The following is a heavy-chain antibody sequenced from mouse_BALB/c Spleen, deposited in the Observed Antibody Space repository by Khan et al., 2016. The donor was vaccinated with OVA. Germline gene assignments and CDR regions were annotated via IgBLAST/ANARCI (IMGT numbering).Heavy chain of an antibody. D-gene: IGHD1-1*01. CDR3: ERKNYYGYAMDY. CDR1: GYSISSDYA. Sequence: EVELVESGPGLVKPSQSLSLTCTVTGYSISSDYAWDWIRQFPGNKLEWMGYLSYGGSTSYNPSLKSRISITRDTSKNQFFLQLNSVTTEDTATDYCERKNYYGYAMDYWGQGTSVTVSS. J-gene: IGHJ4*01. CDR2: LSYGGST. V-gene: IGHV3-2*02.